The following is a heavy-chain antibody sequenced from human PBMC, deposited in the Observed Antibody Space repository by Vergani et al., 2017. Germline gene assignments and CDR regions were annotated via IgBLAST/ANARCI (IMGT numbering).Heavy chain of an antibody. CDR1: GGSISSGGYY. V-gene: IGHV4-61*08. CDR2: IYYSGST. Sequence: QVQLQESGPGLVKPSQTLSLTCTVSGGSISSGGYYWSWIRQHPGKGLEWIGYIYYSGSTNYNPSLKSRVSISVDTSKNQFSLKLSSVTAADTAVYYCAGLVDTAMSFDYWGQGTLVTVSS. D-gene: IGHD5-18*01. J-gene: IGHJ4*02. CDR3: AGLVDTAMSFDY.